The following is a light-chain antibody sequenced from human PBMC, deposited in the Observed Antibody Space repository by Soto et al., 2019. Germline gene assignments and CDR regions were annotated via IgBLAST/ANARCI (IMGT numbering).Light chain of an antibody. Sequence: QSALTQPASVSGSPGQSITISCTGTSSDVGAYDYVSWYQQHPDKAPKLMIYEVSYRPSGVSHRFSASKSVNTATLTISGLQAEDEADYYCSSYTTSSTRVFGTGTKLTVL. CDR3: SSYTTSSTRV. V-gene: IGLV2-14*03. CDR2: EVS. J-gene: IGLJ1*01. CDR1: SSDVGAYDY.